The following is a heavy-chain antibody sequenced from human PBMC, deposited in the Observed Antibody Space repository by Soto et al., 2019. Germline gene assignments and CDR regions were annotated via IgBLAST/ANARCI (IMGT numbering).Heavy chain of an antibody. V-gene: IGHV4-39*01. J-gene: IGHJ4*02. CDR2: VYYRGRS. D-gene: IGHD1-20*01. CDR1: GGSVTNSSYY. CDR3: VSQPTPVITKAYFDY. Sequence: SETLSLTCTVSGGSVTNSSYYWGWIRQSPGKGLEWIGSVYYRGRSYSKSSVKSRVTISVDTSKNQFSLNLNSVTASDTAVYFCVSQPTPVITKAYFDYWGQGALVTVSS.